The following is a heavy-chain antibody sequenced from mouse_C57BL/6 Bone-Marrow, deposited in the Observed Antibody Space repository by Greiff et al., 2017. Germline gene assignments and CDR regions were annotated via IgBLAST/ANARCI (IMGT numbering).Heavy chain of an antibody. J-gene: IGHJ3*01. CDR1: GYTFTSYW. Sequence: QVQLQQPGAELVMPGASVKLSCKASGYTFTSYWMHWVKQRPGQGLEWIGEIVPSDSYTNYNQKFKGKSTLTVDKSSSTAYMQLSSLTSEDSAVYYCAREGYREGVFAYWGQGTLVTVSA. V-gene: IGHV1-69*01. D-gene: IGHD2-2*01. CDR2: IVPSDSYT. CDR3: AREGYREGVFAY.